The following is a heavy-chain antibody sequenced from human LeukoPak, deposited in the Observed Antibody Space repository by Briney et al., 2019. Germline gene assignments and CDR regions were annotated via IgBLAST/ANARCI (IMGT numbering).Heavy chain of an antibody. CDR1: GSTANNNY. CDR3: ASSGAYSDFDF. V-gene: IGHV3-53*01. Sequence: GGSLRLSCAASGSTANNNYMSWVRQAPGKSLQWVSLIYSGGSAYYEDSVKGRFTISRDSSKNMVFLQMNSLRAEDTAVYYCASSGAYSDFDFWGQGTLVTVSS. CDR2: IYSGGSA. D-gene: IGHD3-22*01. J-gene: IGHJ4*02.